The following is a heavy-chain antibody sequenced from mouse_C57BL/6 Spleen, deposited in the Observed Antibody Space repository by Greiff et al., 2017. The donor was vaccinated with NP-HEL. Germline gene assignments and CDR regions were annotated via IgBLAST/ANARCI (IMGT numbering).Heavy chain of an antibody. CDR1: GYAFSSSW. V-gene: IGHV1-82*01. D-gene: IGHD4-1*01. Sequence: QVQLQQSGPELVKPGASVKISCKASGYAFSSSWMNWVKQRPGKGLEWIGRIYPGDGDTNYNGKFKGKATLTADKSSSTAYMQLSSLTSEDSEGYFCAGGLGRAMDYWGQGTSGTVAS. CDR2: IYPGDGDT. J-gene: IGHJ4*01. CDR3: AGGLGRAMDY.